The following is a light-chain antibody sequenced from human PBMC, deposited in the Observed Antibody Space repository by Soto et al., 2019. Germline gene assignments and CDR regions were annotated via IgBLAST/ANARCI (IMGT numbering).Light chain of an antibody. J-gene: IGKJ4*01. Sequence: EIVLTQSPSTLSLSPGERATLSCRASQSVSSYLAWYQQKPGQAPRLLIYDASNRATGIPARFSGGGSGTAFTLIISSSEPADDGVYYYRQRNNRHLLTFGGGTKVEIK. CDR2: DAS. V-gene: IGKV3-11*01. CDR1: QSVSSY. CDR3: RQRNNRHLLT.